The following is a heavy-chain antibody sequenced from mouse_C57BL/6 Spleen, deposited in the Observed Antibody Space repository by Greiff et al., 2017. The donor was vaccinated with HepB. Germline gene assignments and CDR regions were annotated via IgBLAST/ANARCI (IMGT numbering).Heavy chain of an antibody. Sequence: VQLQQSGPELVKPGASVKMSCKASGYTFTDYNMHWVKQSHGKSLEWIGYINPNNGGTSYNQKFKGKATLTVNKSSSTAYMELRSLTSEDSAVYYCARSALLRFYYFDYWGQGTTLTVSS. D-gene: IGHD1-1*01. CDR1: GYTFTDYN. CDR2: INPNNGGT. J-gene: IGHJ2*01. V-gene: IGHV1-22*01. CDR3: ARSALLRFYYFDY.